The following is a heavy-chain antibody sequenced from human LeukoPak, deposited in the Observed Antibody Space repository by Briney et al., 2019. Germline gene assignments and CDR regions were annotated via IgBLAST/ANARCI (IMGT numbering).Heavy chain of an antibody. CDR2: INTNTGNP. V-gene: IGHV7-4-1*02. J-gene: IGHJ3*02. CDR3: ARNAAAAGYFEGAFDI. Sequence: ASVKVSCKASGYTFTSYAMNWVRQAPGQGLEWMGWINTNTGNPTYAQGFTGRFVFSLDTSVSTAYLQISSLKAEDTAVYYCARNAAAAGYFEGAFDIWGQGTMVTVSS. D-gene: IGHD6-13*01. CDR1: GYTFTSYA.